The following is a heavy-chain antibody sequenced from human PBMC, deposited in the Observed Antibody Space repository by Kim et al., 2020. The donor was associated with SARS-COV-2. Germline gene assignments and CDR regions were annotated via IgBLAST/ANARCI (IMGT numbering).Heavy chain of an antibody. D-gene: IGHD2-15*01. Sequence: TTDYAAPVKGRFTISRDDSKNMLYLQMNSLKTEDTAVYYCTTDPPLYCSHWGQGTMVTVSS. CDR2: TT. J-gene: IGHJ3*01. CDR3: TTDPPLYCSH. V-gene: IGHV3-15*01.